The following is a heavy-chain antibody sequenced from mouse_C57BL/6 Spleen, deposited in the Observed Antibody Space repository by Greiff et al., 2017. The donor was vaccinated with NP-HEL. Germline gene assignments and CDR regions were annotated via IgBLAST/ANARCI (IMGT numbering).Heavy chain of an antibody. J-gene: IGHJ2*01. CDR1: GFTFSSYG. D-gene: IGHD2-3*01. Sequence: EVMLVESGGDLVKPGGSLKLSCAASGFTFSSYGMSWVRQTPDKRLEWVATISSGGSYTYYPDSVKGRFTISRDNAKNTLYLQMSSLKSEDTAMYYCARGDDGYYVDYWGQGTTLTVSS. CDR2: ISSGGSYT. V-gene: IGHV5-6*01. CDR3: ARGDDGYYVDY.